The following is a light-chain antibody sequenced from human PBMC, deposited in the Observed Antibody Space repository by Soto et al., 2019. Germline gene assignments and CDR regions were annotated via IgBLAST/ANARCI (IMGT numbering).Light chain of an antibody. CDR2: DVS. CDR3: QQYHSFPYT. Sequence: IQMTQSPSTLSASVGARVTITCRASQTLSPWLAWYQQRPGNAPTLLIYDVSHSESGVPSRFRGTGSETEFTLTITSLQPEDFATYYCQQYHSFPYTFGQGTRLAI. V-gene: IGKV1-5*01. J-gene: IGKJ2*01. CDR1: QTLSPW.